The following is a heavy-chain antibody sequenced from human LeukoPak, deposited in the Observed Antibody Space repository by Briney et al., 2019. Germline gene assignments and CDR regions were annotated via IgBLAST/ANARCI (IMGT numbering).Heavy chain of an antibody. D-gene: IGHD3-10*01. CDR3: ARDGRITRNYYYYYMDV. CDR2: INPNSGGT. CDR1: GYTFTGYY. J-gene: IGHJ6*03. V-gene: IGHV1-2*02. Sequence: ASVKVSCKASGYTFTGYYMHWVRQAPGQGLEWMGWINPNSGGTNYAQKFQGRVTMTRDTSISTAYMELSRLRSDDTAVYYCARDGRITRNYYYYYMDVWGKGTTVTVSS.